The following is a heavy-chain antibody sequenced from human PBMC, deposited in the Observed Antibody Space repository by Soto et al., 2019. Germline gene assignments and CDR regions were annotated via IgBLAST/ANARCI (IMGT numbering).Heavy chain of an antibody. V-gene: IGHV4-39*01. J-gene: IGHJ4*02. CDR1: GGSISSSSYY. CDR3: ARLEYFFDY. Sequence: SETLSLTCTVSGGSISSSSYYWGWIRQPPGKGLEWIGSIYYSGSTYYNPSLKSRVTISVDTSKNQFSLKLSSVTAADTAVYYCARLEYFFDYWGQGTLVTVSS. CDR2: IYYSGST.